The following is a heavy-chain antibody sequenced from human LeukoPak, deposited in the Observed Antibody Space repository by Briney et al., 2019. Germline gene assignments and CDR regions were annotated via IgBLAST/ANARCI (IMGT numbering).Heavy chain of an antibody. J-gene: IGHJ5*02. CDR1: GFTVSSNY. CDR2: IYSGGST. Sequence: GGSLRLSCAASGFTVSSNYMSWVRQAPGKGLEWVSVIYSGGSTYYADSVKGRFTISRDNSKNTLYLQMNSLRAEDTAVYYCAREITKVGSFDPWGQGTLVTVSS. V-gene: IGHV3-53*01. CDR3: AREITKVGSFDP. D-gene: IGHD3-10*01.